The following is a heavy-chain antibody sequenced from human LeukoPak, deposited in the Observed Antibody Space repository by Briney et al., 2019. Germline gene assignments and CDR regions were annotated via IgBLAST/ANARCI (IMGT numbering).Heavy chain of an antibody. J-gene: IGHJ6*03. Sequence: ASVKVSCKASGYTFTGYYMHWVRQAPGQGLEWMGRINPNSGGTNYAQKFQGRVTMTRDTSISTAYMELSRLRSDDTAVYYCARDGAYSSSWYTYYYMDVWGQGTLVTVSS. D-gene: IGHD6-13*01. CDR2: INPNSGGT. V-gene: IGHV1-2*06. CDR1: GYTFTGYY. CDR3: ARDGAYSSSWYTYYYMDV.